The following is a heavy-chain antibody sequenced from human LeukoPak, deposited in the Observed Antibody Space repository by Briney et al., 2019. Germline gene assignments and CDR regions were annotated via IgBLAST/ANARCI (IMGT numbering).Heavy chain of an antibody. D-gene: IGHD3-16*01. V-gene: IGHV4-39*01. CDR1: GGSISSSGFY. CDR3: AHFRGGAFDF. Sequence: SETLSLTCTVSGGSISSSGFYWGWIRQPPGKGLEWIGSIYYSGSTYYNPSLKSRVTISVDTSKNEFSLRLSSVTAADTAVYYCAHFRGGAFDFWGRGTMVTVSS. CDR2: IYYSGST. J-gene: IGHJ3*01.